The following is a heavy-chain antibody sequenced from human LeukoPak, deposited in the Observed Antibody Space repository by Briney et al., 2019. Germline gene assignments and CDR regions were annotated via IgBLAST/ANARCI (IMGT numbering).Heavy chain of an antibody. CDR3: ARVRVERASSLLDY. D-gene: IGHD1-1*01. CDR1: GGSVSSGSYY. V-gene: IGHV4-61*01. Sequence: SETLSLTCTVSGGSVSSGSYYWSWIRQPPGKGPECIGYISYSGSTNYNPSLKSRVTISVDTSKNQFSLKLTSVTTADTAVYYCARVRVERASSLLDYWGQGTLVTVSS. CDR2: ISYSGST. J-gene: IGHJ4*02.